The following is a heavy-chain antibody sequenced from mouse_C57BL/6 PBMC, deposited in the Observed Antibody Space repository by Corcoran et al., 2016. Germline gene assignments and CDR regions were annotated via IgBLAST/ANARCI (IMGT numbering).Heavy chain of an antibody. CDR1: GFNSNNTY. CDR2: IDPANGNT. CDR3: AEGGDGSSLYCYFDV. Sequence: EDQLQQSVAELVRPGSAVKLSCTASGFNSNNTYMHWMKQRLEQGLEWIGRIDPANGNTKYAPKFQSKATITANTSSNTAYLQLSSLTSEDTAIYYCAEGGDGSSLYCYFDVWGTGTTVTVSS. D-gene: IGHD1-1*01. J-gene: IGHJ1*03. V-gene: IGHV14-3*01.